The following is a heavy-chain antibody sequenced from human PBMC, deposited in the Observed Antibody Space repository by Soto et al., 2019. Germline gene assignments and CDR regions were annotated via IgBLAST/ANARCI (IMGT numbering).Heavy chain of an antibody. CDR3: ARADTSWRQVVY. V-gene: IGHV4-61*01. J-gene: IGHJ4*02. Sequence: SETLSLTCTVSGGSVSSGSYYCSWIRQPPGKGLEWIGHIYYSGSTNYNPSLESRVTISVDTSKNQFSLKLSSVTAADTAVYYCARADTSWRQVVYWGQGTLVTVSS. CDR1: GGSVSSGSYY. CDR2: IYYSGST.